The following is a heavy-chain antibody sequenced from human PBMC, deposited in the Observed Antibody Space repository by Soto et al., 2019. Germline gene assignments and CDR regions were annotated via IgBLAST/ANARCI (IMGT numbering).Heavy chain of an antibody. J-gene: IGHJ1*01. V-gene: IGHV3-7*01. D-gene: IGHD4-17*01. CDR2: IKQDGTEK. CDR1: GFTFSSYW. CDR3: ARDDYGDDTAEYFHH. Sequence: EVQLVESGGGLVQPGGSLRLSCAASGFTFSSYWMSWVRQAPGKGLEWVANIKQDGTEKYYVDSVKGRFTISRDNAKNSLYLQFNSLKAEDTAVYYCARDDYGDDTAEYFHHWGQGTLVIVSS.